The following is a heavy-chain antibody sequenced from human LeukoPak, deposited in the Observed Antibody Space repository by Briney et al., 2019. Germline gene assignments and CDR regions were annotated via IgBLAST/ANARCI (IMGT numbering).Heavy chain of an antibody. Sequence: SETLSLTCAVYGGSFSGYYWSWIRQPPGKGLEWIGEINHSGSTNYNPSLKSRVTISVDTSKNQFSLKLSSVTAADTAVYYCARPHHYYGSGSYYFDYWGQGTLVTVSS. D-gene: IGHD3-10*01. V-gene: IGHV4-34*01. CDR3: ARPHHYYGSGSYYFDY. J-gene: IGHJ4*02. CDR2: INHSGST. CDR1: GGSFSGYY.